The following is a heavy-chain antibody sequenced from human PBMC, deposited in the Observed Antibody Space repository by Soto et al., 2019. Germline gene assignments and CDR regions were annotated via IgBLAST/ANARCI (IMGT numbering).Heavy chain of an antibody. Sequence: SVEVSCKASRGTIRSYSMSWVRQAPEKGLEWMGGLIRIFGTANNAQKVQGRVRITANESTSTPFVQLSSVTSVDTSVHYCASGTDPIISSGGSSHPPSLASDIWGKGTMVTVS. CDR2: LIRIFGTA. J-gene: IGHJ3*02. D-gene: IGHD2-15*01. CDR3: ASGTDPIISSGGSSHPPSLASDI. V-gene: IGHV1-69*01. CDR1: RGTIRSYS.